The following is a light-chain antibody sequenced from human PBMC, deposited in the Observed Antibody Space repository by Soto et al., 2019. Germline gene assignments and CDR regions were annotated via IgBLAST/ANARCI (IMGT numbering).Light chain of an antibody. CDR1: QSVSANY. Sequence: EIVLTQSPGTLSLSPGERATLSCGASQSVSANYLAWYQQKPGQSPRLLIYGSSDRATGIPDRFSGSGSETDFTLTISRVEPEDFAVYYCQQYGSSPPYTFGQGTKLEIK. V-gene: IGKV3-20*01. CDR2: GSS. J-gene: IGKJ2*01. CDR3: QQYGSSPPYT.